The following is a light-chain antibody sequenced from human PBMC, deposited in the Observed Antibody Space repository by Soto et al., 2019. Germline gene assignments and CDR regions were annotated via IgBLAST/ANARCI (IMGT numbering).Light chain of an antibody. CDR1: QSIRSD. V-gene: IGKV3-15*01. J-gene: IGKJ4*01. CDR2: DAS. CDR3: QQYNSWTLT. Sequence: EIVMTQSPATLSVSPGERATLSCRASQSIRSDLAWYRQRPGQAPRLLIYDASTREAGIPARFIGSGSGTEFTRTISSLQSEDFAVDYCQQYNSWTLTFGGGTKVDIK.